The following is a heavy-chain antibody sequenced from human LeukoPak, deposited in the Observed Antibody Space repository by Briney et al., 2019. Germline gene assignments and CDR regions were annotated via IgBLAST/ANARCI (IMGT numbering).Heavy chain of an antibody. V-gene: IGHV3-7*01. CDR3: AAGRRYYDILTGYYDY. Sequence: GGSLRLSCAASGFTFSSYWMSWVRQAPGKGLEWVANIKQDGSEKYYVDSVKGRFTISRDNAKNSLYLQMNSLRAEDTAVYYCAAGRRYYDILTGYYDYWGQGTLVTVSS. CDR1: GFTFSSYW. J-gene: IGHJ4*02. CDR2: IKQDGSEK. D-gene: IGHD3-9*01.